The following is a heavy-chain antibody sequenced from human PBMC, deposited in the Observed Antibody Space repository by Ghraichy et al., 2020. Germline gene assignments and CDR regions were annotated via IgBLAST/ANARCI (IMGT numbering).Heavy chain of an antibody. Sequence: SETLSLTCSVSGDSISTYSYYWAWIRQPPGKGLEWVGTIHYTGPTYYNPSLKSRVTISIDASKNQFSLDLISVTAPDTAVYYCTKRKGPAHPTVPWFDRWGPGILVTVSS. CDR2: IHYTGPT. CDR3: TKRKGPAHPTVPWFDR. J-gene: IGHJ5*02. CDR1: GDSISTYSYY. D-gene: IGHD2-2*01. V-gene: IGHV4-39*01.